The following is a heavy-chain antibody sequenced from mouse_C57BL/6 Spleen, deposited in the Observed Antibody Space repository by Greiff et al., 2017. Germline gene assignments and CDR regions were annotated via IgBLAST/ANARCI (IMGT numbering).Heavy chain of an antibody. CDR3: ARCQLTGPFGY. Sequence: QVQLQQPGAELVKPGASVKLSCKASGYTFTSYWMQWVKQRPGQGLEWIGEIDPSDSYTNYNQKFKGKATLTVDTSSSTAYMQLSSLTSEDSAVYYCARCQLTGPFGYWGQGTTLTVSS. J-gene: IGHJ2*01. CDR2: IDPSDSYT. CDR1: GYTFTSYW. D-gene: IGHD4-1*01. V-gene: IGHV1-50*01.